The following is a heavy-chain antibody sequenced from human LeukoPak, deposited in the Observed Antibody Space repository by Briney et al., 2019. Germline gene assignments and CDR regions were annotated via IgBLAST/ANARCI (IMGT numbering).Heavy chain of an antibody. V-gene: IGHV4-38-2*02. CDR3: VRDGNYYGYNWFDP. J-gene: IGHJ5*02. Sequence: SETLSLTCAVSGYSFSSGYYWGWIRQPPGKGLEYIGCIHQSGSTYYNPSLKSRVTMSLDTSRNQFSLKLSSVTAADTAVYNCVRDGNYYGYNWFDPWGQGALVTVSS. CDR2: IHQSGST. D-gene: IGHD3-10*01. CDR1: GYSFSSGYY.